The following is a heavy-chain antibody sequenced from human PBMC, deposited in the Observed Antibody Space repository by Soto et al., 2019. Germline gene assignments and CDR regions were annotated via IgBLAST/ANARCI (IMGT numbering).Heavy chain of an antibody. Sequence: SETLSFTCTVSGGSISSGDYYWSWIRQPPGKGLEWIGYIYYSGSTYYNPSLKSRVTISVDTSKNQFSLKLSSVTAADTAVYYCARGEADWLSPRQFDYWGQGTLVTVSS. CDR1: GGSISSGDYY. D-gene: IGHD3-9*01. CDR2: IYYSGST. J-gene: IGHJ4*02. V-gene: IGHV4-30-4*01. CDR3: ARGEADWLSPRQFDY.